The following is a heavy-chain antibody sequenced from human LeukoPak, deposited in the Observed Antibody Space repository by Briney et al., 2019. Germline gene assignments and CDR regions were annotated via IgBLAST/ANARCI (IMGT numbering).Heavy chain of an antibody. CDR1: GFTFSSYA. CDR2: ISGSGGST. Sequence: GRSLRLSCAASGFTFSSYAMSWVRQAPGKGLEWVSAISGSGGSTYYADSVKGRFTISRDNSKNTLYLQMNSLRAEDTAVYYCAKETGNDFWSGSPPPFDYWGQGTLVTVSS. CDR3: AKETGNDFWSGSPPPFDY. V-gene: IGHV3-23*01. D-gene: IGHD3-3*01. J-gene: IGHJ4*02.